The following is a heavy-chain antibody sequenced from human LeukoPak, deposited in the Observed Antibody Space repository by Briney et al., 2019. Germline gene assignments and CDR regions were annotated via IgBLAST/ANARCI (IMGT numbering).Heavy chain of an antibody. CDR3: ASARMEDYYYYMDV. CDR1: GDTFSSYA. V-gene: IGHV1-69*05. J-gene: IGHJ6*03. CDR2: IIPIFGTA. D-gene: IGHD1-1*01. Sequence: SVKVSCKASGDTFSSYAISWVRQAPGQGLEWMGGIIPIFGTANYAQKFQGRVTITTDESTSTAYMELSSLRSEDTAVYYCASARMEDYYYYMDVWGKGTTVTVSS.